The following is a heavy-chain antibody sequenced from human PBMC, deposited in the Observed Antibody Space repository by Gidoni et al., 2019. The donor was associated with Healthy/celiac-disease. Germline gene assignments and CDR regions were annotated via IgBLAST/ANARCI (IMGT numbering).Heavy chain of an antibody. CDR2: ISYDGSNK. Sequence: QVQLVESVGGVVQPGRPLRLSCPASGFPFISYGMHWVRQAPGKGLEWVAVISYDGSNKYYADSVKGRFTISRDNSKNTLYLQMNSLRAEDTAVYYCAKSGIWFGELSPFDYWGQGTLVTVSS. CDR3: AKSGIWFGELSPFDY. CDR1: GFPFISYG. D-gene: IGHD3-10*01. J-gene: IGHJ4*02. V-gene: IGHV3-30*18.